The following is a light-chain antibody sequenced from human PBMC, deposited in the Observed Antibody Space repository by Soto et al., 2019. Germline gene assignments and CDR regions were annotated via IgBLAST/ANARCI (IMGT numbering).Light chain of an antibody. CDR2: GAS. Sequence: EIVLTQSPGTLSLSPGERATLSCRASQSVSSSYLAWYQQKPGQAPRLLIYGASSRATGIPDRFSGSGSGTHFNLTISRLEPEDFAVYYCQQYGSSPLTFGGGTKVEIK. CDR3: QQYGSSPLT. J-gene: IGKJ4*01. CDR1: QSVSSSY. V-gene: IGKV3-20*01.